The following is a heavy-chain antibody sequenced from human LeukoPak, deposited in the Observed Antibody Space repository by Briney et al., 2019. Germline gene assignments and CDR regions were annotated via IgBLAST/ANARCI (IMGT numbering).Heavy chain of an antibody. D-gene: IGHD6-19*01. V-gene: IGHV3-74*01. CDR2: INSDGSST. J-gene: IGHJ4*02. Sequence: GGSLRLSCAASEFTFSSYWRHWVRQAPGKGLVWVSRINSDGSSTSYADSVKGRFTISRDNAKNTLYLQMNSLRAEDTAVYYCARALIAVAGTGGDYWGQGTLVTVSS. CDR3: ARALIAVAGTGGDY. CDR1: EFTFSSYW.